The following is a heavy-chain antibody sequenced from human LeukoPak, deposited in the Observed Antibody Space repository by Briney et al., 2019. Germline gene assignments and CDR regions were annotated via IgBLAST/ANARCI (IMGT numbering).Heavy chain of an antibody. CDR1: GYTFTGYY. D-gene: IGHD4-17*01. CDR3: ARERNYGDYGNAFDV. CDR2: INPKRGVT. Sequence: ASVKVSCKASGYTFTGYYIHWMRQAPGQGLEWMGWINPKRGVTTYAQKFQGRVTMTRDTSITTAYMELTRLRSDDTTIYYCARERNYGDYGNAFDVWGQRTKVTVSS. V-gene: IGHV1-2*02. J-gene: IGHJ3*01.